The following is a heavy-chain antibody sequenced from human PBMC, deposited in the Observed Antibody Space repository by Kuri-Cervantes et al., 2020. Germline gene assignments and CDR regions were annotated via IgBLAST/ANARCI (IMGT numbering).Heavy chain of an antibody. D-gene: IGHD4-17*01. CDR3: ARDPYGDHFDY. CDR2: ISSSSNTL. CDR1: GFTFSSYS. V-gene: IGHV3-48*04. Sequence: GESLKISCAASGFTFSSYSMNWVRQAPGKGLEWVSYISSSSNTLYYADSVKGRSTISRDNAKNSLYLQMNSLRAEDTAVYYCARDPYGDHFDYWGQGTLVTVSS. J-gene: IGHJ4*02.